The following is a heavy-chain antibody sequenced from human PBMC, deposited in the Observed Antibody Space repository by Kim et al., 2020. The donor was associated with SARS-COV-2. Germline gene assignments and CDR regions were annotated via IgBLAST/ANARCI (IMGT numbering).Heavy chain of an antibody. D-gene: IGHD6-13*01. CDR2: IYYSGST. V-gene: IGHV4-59*01. CDR1: GGSISSYY. CDR3: ARSRYSSSWYKTLFDP. Sequence: SETLSLTCTVSGGSISSYYWSWIRQPPGKGLEWIGYIYYSGSTNYNPSLKSRVTISVDTSKNQFSLKLSSVTAADTAVYYCARSRYSSSWYKTLFDPWGQGTLVTVSS. J-gene: IGHJ5*02.